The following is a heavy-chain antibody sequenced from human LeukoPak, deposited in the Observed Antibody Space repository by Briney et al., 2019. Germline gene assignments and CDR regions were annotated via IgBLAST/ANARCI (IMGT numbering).Heavy chain of an antibody. J-gene: IGHJ5*02. D-gene: IGHD3-3*01. V-gene: IGHV4-34*01. CDR2: INHSGST. Sequence: SETLSLTCAVSGGSFSGYYWSWIRQPPGKGLEWIGEINHSGSTNFNPSLKSRVTISVDTSKNQFSLKLSSVTAADTAVYYCARDATIDRYYDFWSGQNWFDPWGQGTLVTVSS. CDR1: GGSFSGYY. CDR3: ARDATIDRYYDFWSGQNWFDP.